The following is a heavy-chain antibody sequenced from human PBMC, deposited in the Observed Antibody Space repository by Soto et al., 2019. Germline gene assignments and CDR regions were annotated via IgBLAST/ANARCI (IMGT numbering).Heavy chain of an antibody. CDR3: ARVVGVIAYNWFHP. Sequence: QVQLVQSGAEVKKPGASVKVSCKASGYTFTSYDINWVRQATGQGLEWMGWMNPNSGNTGYAQKFQGRVTMTRNTSISTAYMEVSSLRSEDPAVYYCARVVGVIAYNWFHPWGQGTLVTVSS. D-gene: IGHD3-22*01. CDR2: MNPNSGNT. J-gene: IGHJ5*02. CDR1: GYTFTSYD. V-gene: IGHV1-8*01.